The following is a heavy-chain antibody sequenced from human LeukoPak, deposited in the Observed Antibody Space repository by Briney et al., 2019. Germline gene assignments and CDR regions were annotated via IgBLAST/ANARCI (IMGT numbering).Heavy chain of an antibody. J-gene: IGHJ5*02. CDR3: AREGVVPAAPRGFWFDP. V-gene: IGHV4-4*07. CDR2: IYTSGST. Sequence: PSETLSLTCTVSGGSISSYYWSWIRQPAGKGLEWIGRIYTSGSTNYNPSLKSRVTMSADTSKNQFSLKLSSVTAADTAVYYCAREGVVPAAPRGFWFDPWGQGTLVTVSS. CDR1: GGSISSYY. D-gene: IGHD2-2*01.